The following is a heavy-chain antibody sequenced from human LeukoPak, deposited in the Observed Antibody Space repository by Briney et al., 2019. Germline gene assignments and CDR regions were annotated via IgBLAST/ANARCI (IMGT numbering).Heavy chain of an antibody. CDR3: AKGGFIVVPGSVPGDY. J-gene: IGHJ4*02. Sequence: GGSLRLSCTASGFPFSDYSMNWVRQAPGKGLEWISYIGISSGNTKYADSVRGRFTISADNAKNSLYLQMNSLRVEDTAVYYCAKGGFIVVPGSVPGDYWGQGSLVTVSS. CDR1: GFPFSDYS. D-gene: IGHD2-15*01. V-gene: IGHV3-48*04. CDR2: IGISSGNT.